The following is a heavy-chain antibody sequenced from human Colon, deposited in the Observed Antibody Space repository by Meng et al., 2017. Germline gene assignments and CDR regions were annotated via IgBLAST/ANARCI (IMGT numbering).Heavy chain of an antibody. CDR1: GFTFSTYD. CDR3: ARADYYYNGLDV. Sequence: LVESGGGLGKPGGPLRLSCVAFGFTFSTYDMTWVRQAPGKGLEWLASITRNSGDIFYADSVKGRFTISRRNSKNSVFLELSSLRAEDTAVYYCARADYYYNGLDVWGHGTTVTVSS. CDR2: ITRNSGDI. J-gene: IGHJ6*02. V-gene: IGHV3-21*01.